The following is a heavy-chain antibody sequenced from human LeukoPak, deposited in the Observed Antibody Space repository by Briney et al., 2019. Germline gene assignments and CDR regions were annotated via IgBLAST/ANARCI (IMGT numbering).Heavy chain of an antibody. D-gene: IGHD6-19*01. Sequence: SETLSLTCTVSGGSISTYYWTWIRQPAGKGLEWIGRIYTSGSTNYNPSLKRRVTMSVDTSKNQFSLKLSSVTAADTAVYYCARGASGWYGYYFDYWGQGTLVTVSS. J-gene: IGHJ4*02. CDR1: GGSISTYY. V-gene: IGHV4-4*07. CDR2: IYTSGST. CDR3: ARGASGWYGYYFDY.